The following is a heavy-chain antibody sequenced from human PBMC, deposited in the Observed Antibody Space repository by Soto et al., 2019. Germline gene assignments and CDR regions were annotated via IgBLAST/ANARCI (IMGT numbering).Heavy chain of an antibody. CDR3: ARVGSSCHSGGCYYYYGLGV. CDR1: GDSVGNGPYY. CDR2: IYYSGST. V-gene: IGHV4-61*01. Sequence: QVRLQESGPGLVKPSETLSLSCLVSGDSVGNGPYYWSLIRQSPGEGLEWIAYIYYSGSTNVNPSLESRVNISIDMSKNQFFLELRSVTAADAAVYFCARVGSSCHSGGCYYYYGLGVWGQGTTVAISS. J-gene: IGHJ6*02. D-gene: IGHD1-26*01.